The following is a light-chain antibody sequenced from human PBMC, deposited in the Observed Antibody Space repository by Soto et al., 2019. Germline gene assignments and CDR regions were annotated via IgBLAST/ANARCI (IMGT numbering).Light chain of an antibody. J-gene: IGKJ2*01. CDR1: QRLLHSNGNTF. Sequence: EIVMTQSPPSLTVTPGEPASISCRSSQRLLHSNGNTFLDWYLQKPGQSPQLLIYLGSNRASGVPDRVSGSEAGTDFTLTISRVEAEDVGVYYCMQALQTQYTFGQGTKLEIK. CDR2: LGS. V-gene: IGKV2-28*01. CDR3: MQALQTQYT.